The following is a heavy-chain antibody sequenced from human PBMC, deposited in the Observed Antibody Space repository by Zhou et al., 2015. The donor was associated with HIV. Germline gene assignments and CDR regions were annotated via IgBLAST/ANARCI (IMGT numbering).Heavy chain of an antibody. CDR1: GYTFTNYG. D-gene: IGHD6-19*01. Sequence: QVQLVQSGTDVKKPGASVKVSCKASGYTFTNYGISWVRQAPGQGLEWMGWISGYNGNTYYAQKLQGRVTMTTDTSTSTAYMELRSLRSDDTAMYYCARVVSGPSVAGQSWGQGTLVTVSS. CDR2: ISGYNGNT. CDR3: ARVVSGPSVAGQS. V-gene: IGHV1-18*01. J-gene: IGHJ5*02.